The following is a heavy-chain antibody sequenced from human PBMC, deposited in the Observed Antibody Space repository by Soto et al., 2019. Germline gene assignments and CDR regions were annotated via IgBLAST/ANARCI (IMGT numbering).Heavy chain of an antibody. J-gene: IGHJ4*02. Sequence: SQTLSLRCTVAEGTISGYGGSWIRQPPGKGLYWIGYIYYSGSTNYNPSLKSRVTISVDTSKNQFSLKLNSVTAADTAVYYCPGGCGTGSYQTPLDYWGQGTLVTVSS. D-gene: IGHD3-10*01. V-gene: IGHV4-59*08. CDR2: IYYSGST. CDR1: EGTISGYG. CDR3: PGGCGTGSYQTPLDY.